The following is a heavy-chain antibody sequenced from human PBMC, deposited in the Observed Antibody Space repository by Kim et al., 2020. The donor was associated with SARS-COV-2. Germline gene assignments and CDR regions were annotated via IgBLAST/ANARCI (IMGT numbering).Heavy chain of an antibody. CDR1: GGSISSYF. Sequence: SETLSLTCTVSGGSISSYFWSWIRQPPGKGLEWIGYIYYSGSTNYNPSLKSRVTISVDTSKNQFSLKLGSVTAADTAVYYCARHGEQWLVRSDYFDYWGQGTLVTVSS. J-gene: IGHJ4*02. CDR3: ARHGEQWLVRSDYFDY. V-gene: IGHV4-59*08. D-gene: IGHD6-19*01. CDR2: IYYSGST.